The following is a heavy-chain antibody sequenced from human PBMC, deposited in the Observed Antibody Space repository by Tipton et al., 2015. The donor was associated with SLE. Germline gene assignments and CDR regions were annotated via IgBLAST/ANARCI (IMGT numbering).Heavy chain of an antibody. D-gene: IGHD4-23*01. CDR3: ARHGGYYFDY. Sequence: TLSLTCTVSGGSISSYYWSWIRQPPGKGLEWIGYIYYSGSTYYNPSLKSRVTISVGTSKNQFSLKLSSVNAADTAVYYCARHGGYYFDYWGQGTLVTVSS. V-gene: IGHV4-59*12. CDR1: GGSISSYY. J-gene: IGHJ4*02. CDR2: IYYSGST.